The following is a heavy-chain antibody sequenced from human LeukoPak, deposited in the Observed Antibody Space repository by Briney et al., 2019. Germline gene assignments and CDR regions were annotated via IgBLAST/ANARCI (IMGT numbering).Heavy chain of an antibody. D-gene: IGHD6-19*01. CDR1: GFTFDDYA. V-gene: IGHV3-9*01. CDR2: ISWNSGSI. J-gene: IGHJ4*02. Sequence: GGSLRLSCAASGFTFDDYAMHWVRQAPGKGLEWVSGISWNSGSIGYADSVKGRFTISRDNAKNSLYLQMNSLRAEDTALYYCAKDRTAVADYYFDYWGQGTLVPVSS. CDR3: AKDRTAVADYYFDY.